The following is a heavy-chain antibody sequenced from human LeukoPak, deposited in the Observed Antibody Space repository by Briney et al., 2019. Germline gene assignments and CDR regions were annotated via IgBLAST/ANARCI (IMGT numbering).Heavy chain of an antibody. J-gene: IGHJ4*02. CDR2: ISPNGRET. CDR1: GFTFSNSW. D-gene: IGHD2-2*01. V-gene: IGHV3-74*01. Sequence: GGSLRLSCTASGFTFSNSWMYWVRQAPEKGLVWVSRISPNGRETKYADSVKGRFTISRDNAKNSLYLQMNSLRAEDTAVYYCARALVRVVPAGGYWGQGTLVTVSS. CDR3: ARALVRVVPAGGY.